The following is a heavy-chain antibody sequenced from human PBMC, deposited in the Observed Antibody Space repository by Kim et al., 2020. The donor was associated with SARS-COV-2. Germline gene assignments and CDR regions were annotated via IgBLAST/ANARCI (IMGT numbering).Heavy chain of an antibody. D-gene: IGHD3-22*01. Sequence: SETLSLTCTVSGGSISSSSYYWGWIRQPPGKGLEWIGSIYYSGNTYYNPSLKSRVTISVDTSKNQFSLKLSSVTAADTAVYYCASPYDSSGYYYGYWGQGTLVTVSS. CDR3: ASPYDSSGYYYGY. J-gene: IGHJ4*02. V-gene: IGHV4-39*01. CDR2: IYYSGNT. CDR1: GGSISSSSYY.